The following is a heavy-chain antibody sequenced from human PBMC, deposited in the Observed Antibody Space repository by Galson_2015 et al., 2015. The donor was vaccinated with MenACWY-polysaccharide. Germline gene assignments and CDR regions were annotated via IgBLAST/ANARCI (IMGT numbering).Heavy chain of an antibody. V-gene: IGHV1-8*01. Sequence: SVKVSCKASGYTFTRYDINWVRQATGQGLEWMGRMNPNSGNTGYAQKFQGRVTMTRNTSMSTAYMELSSLRSDDTAVYYCARGMGATSRPNYWGQGTLVIVSS. J-gene: IGHJ4*02. D-gene: IGHD1-26*01. CDR3: ARGMGATSRPNY. CDR2: MNPNSGNT. CDR1: GYTFTRYD.